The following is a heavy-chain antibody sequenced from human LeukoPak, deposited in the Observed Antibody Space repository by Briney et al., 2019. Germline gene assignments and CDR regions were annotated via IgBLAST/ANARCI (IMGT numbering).Heavy chain of an antibody. CDR1: GGSFSGYY. CDR3: ARANIMVRGVRFDP. V-gene: IGHV4-34*01. CDR2: INHSGST. D-gene: IGHD3-10*01. Sequence: SETLSLTCAVYGGSFSGYYWSWIRQPPGKGLEWIGEINHSGSTNYNPSLKSRVTISVDTSKNQFSLKLSSVTAADTAVYYCARANIMVRGVRFDPGGQGALVTVSS. J-gene: IGHJ5*02.